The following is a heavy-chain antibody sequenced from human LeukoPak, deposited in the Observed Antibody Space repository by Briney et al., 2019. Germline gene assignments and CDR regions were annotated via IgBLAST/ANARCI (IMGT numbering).Heavy chain of an antibody. CDR2: IYYSGST. CDR3: ARDLKVAGSFDP. V-gene: IGHV4-59*01. J-gene: IGHJ5*02. CDR1: GGSISSYY. D-gene: IGHD6-19*01. Sequence: SETLSLTCTVSGGSISSYYRSWIRQPPGKGLEWIGYIYYSGSTNYNPSLKSRVTISVDTSKNQFSLKLSSVTAADTAVYYCARDLKVAGSFDPWGQGTLVTVSS.